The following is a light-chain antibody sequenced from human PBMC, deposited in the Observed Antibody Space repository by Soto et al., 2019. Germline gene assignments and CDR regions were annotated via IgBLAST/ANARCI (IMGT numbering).Light chain of an antibody. CDR1: SSNIGSNH. Sequence: QSVLTQPPSASGTPGQRVTISCSGSSSNIGSNHVYWYQQFPGMAPKLLMYRSDQRPTGVPHRFSGSRSGTSASLAISGLRYDDEADYYCSARDDILSGVVFGGGTKLTVL. CDR3: SARDDILSGVV. CDR2: RSD. V-gene: IGLV1-47*01. J-gene: IGLJ2*01.